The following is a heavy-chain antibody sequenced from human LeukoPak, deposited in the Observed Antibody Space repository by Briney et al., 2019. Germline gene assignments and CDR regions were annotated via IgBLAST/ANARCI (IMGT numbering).Heavy chain of an antibody. CDR1: GGSISSGDYY. CDR2: IYYSSST. J-gene: IGHJ4*02. Sequence: KPSETLSLTCTVSGGSISSGDYYWSWLRQPQGQGLEWIGYIYYSSSTYSNPSLKSRVTISVDTSKNQFSLKLSSVTAADTAVYECARLGPFDYWGQGTLVTVSS. CDR3: ARLGPFDY. V-gene: IGHV4-30-4*01.